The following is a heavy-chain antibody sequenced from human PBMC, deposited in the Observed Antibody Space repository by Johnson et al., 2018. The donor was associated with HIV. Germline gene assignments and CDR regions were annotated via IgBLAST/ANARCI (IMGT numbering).Heavy chain of an antibody. D-gene: IGHD3-10*01. CDR1: GFTFSDYY. Sequence: VQLVESGGGLVKPGGSLRLSCVASGFTFSDYYMNWIRQAPGKGLEWISYISSSGSVGYADSVKGRLTISRDNSKKSLYLDMNSLRAEDTAFYYCAKDMLPWFGEFPWAFYAFDIWGQGTMVTVSS. J-gene: IGHJ3*02. CDR2: ISSSGSV. V-gene: IGHV3-11*01. CDR3: AKDMLPWFGEFPWAFYAFDI.